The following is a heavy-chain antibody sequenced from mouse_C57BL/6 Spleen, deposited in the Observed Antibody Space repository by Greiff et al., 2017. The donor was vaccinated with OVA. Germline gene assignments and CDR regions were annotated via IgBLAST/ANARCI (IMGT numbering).Heavy chain of an antibody. D-gene: IGHD3-2*02. CDR3: ARHADSSGYRYYAMDY. J-gene: IGHJ4*01. CDR1: GFSLTSYG. V-gene: IGHV2-6-1*01. CDR2: IWSDGST. Sequence: VKVVESGPGLVAPSQSLSITCTVSGFSLTSYGVHWVRQPPGKGLEWLVVIWSDGSTTYNSALKSRLSISKDNSKSQVFLKMNSLQTDDTAMYYCARHADSSGYRYYAMDYWGQGTSVTVSS.